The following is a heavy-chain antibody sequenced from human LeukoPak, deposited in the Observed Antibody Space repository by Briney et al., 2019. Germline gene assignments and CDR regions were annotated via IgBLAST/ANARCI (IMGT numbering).Heavy chain of an antibody. CDR2: INTDGSST. Sequence: PGGSLRLSCAASGFTFSSYWMHWVRHTPGRGLVWVSRINTDGSSTSYADSVKGQFTISRDNAKNTLSLQMNSLRAEDTAVYYCARTYYPISYYFDYWGQGTLVTVSS. CDR1: GFTFSSYW. J-gene: IGHJ4*02. D-gene: IGHD3-10*01. CDR3: ARTYYPISYYFDY. V-gene: IGHV3-74*01.